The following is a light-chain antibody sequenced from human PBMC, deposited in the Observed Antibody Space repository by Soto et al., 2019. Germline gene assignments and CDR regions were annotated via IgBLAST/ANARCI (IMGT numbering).Light chain of an antibody. J-gene: IGKJ3*01. CDR2: DAS. CDR3: QQFNNYLFT. CDR1: QGISSA. Sequence: AIQLTQSPSSLSASVGDRVTITCRVSQGISSALAWYQQKPGKAPKLLIYDASSLESGVPSRFSGSGSGTDFTLTISSLQPEDFATYYCQQFNNYLFTFGPGTKVDIK. V-gene: IGKV1D-13*01.